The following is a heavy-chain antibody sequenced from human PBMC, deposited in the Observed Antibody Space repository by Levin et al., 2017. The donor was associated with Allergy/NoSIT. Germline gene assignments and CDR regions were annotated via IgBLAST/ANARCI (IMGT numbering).Heavy chain of an antibody. J-gene: IGHJ6*02. CDR3: ARDRVATMLTYYDYGMDV. Sequence: GESLKISCAASGFTFSSYSMNWVRQAPGKGLEWVSSISSSSSYIYYADSVKGRFTISRDNAKNSLYLQMNSLRAEDTAVYYCARDRVATMLTYYDYGMDVWGQGTTVTVSS. D-gene: IGHD5-12*01. V-gene: IGHV3-21*01. CDR2: ISSSSSYI. CDR1: GFTFSSYS.